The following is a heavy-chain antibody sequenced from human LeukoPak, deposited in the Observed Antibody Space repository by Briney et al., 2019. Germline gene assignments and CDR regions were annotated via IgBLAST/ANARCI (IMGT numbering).Heavy chain of an antibody. CDR3: TRAPSNYYDSSGYYPETIPFDY. D-gene: IGHD3-22*01. CDR2: IRSKAYGGTT. V-gene: IGHV3-49*03. CDR1: GFTFGDYA. Sequence: PGRSLRLSCTASGFTFGDYAMSWFRQAPGKGLEWVGFIRSKAYGGTTEYAASVKGRLTISRDDSKSIAYLQMNSLKTEDTAVYYCTRAPSNYYDSSGYYPETIPFDYWGQGTLVTVSS. J-gene: IGHJ4*02.